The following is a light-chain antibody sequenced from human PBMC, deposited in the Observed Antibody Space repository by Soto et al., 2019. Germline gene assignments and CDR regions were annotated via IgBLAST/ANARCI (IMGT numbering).Light chain of an antibody. Sequence: IVLTQSPATLSLSPGARATLSCRAGQSVSNYLAWYQQKPGQAPRLLIYDTFNRATGIPARVSGSGSGTDFTLTISSLEPEDLAVYFCVQRSTWPWTSGQGTNVEIK. V-gene: IGKV3-11*01. J-gene: IGKJ1*01. CDR3: VQRSTWPWT. CDR1: QSVSNY. CDR2: DTF.